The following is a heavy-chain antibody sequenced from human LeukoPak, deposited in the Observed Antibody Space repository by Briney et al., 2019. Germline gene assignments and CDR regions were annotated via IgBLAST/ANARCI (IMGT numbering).Heavy chain of an antibody. D-gene: IGHD3-10*01. Sequence: GGSLRLSCAASGFTFSSYEMNWVRQAPGKGLEWVSYISSSGSTIYYADSVKGRFTISRDNSKNTLYLQMNSLRVEYTAVYYCAKDLDGSGRYGVDYWGQGTLVTVSS. CDR2: ISSSGSTI. V-gene: IGHV3-48*03. CDR1: GFTFSSYE. CDR3: AKDLDGSGRYGVDY. J-gene: IGHJ4*02.